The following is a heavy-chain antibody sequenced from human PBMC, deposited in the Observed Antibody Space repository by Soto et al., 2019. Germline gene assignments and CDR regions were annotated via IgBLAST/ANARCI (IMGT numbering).Heavy chain of an antibody. CDR2: INPNSGNI. D-gene: IGHD3-10*01. Sequence: ASVKVSCKASGDTFTTYDINWVRQATGHGLEWMEWINPNSGNIGYAQRFQGRVTMTRDTAIRTAYMEVSSLRSDDTAVYYCARGRASGSYYLLDYWGQGTLVTV. CDR3: ARGRASGSYYLLDY. J-gene: IGHJ4*02. V-gene: IGHV1-8*01. CDR1: GDTFTTYD.